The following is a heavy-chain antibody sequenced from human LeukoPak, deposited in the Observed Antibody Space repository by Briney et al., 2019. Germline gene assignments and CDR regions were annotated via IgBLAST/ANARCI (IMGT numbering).Heavy chain of an antibody. CDR3: GYSGTLNFDY. CDR2: ISSSGNTI. CDR1: GFTFSDYF. V-gene: IGHV3-11*04. Sequence: GGSLRLSCAASGFTFSDYFMSWIRQAPGKGLEWLSYISSSGNTIYYADSVKGRFTISRDNAKNLLYLQLNSLRAEDTAAYYCGYSGTLNFDYWGQGTLVTVSS. J-gene: IGHJ4*02. D-gene: IGHD1-26*01.